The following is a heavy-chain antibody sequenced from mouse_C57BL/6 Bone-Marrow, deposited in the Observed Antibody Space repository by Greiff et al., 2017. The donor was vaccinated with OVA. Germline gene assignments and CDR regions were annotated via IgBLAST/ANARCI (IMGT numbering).Heavy chain of an antibody. V-gene: IGHV1-81*01. CDR2: IYPRSGNT. CDR1: GYTFTSYG. J-gene: IGHJ2*01. Sequence: VKLMESGAELARPGASVKLSCKASGYTFTSYGISWVKQRTGQGLEWIGEIYPRSGNTYYNEKFKGKATLTADKSSSTAYMELRSLTSEDSAVYFCARGSYYGSSSYYFDYWGQGTTLTVSS. D-gene: IGHD1-1*01. CDR3: ARGSYYGSSSYYFDY.